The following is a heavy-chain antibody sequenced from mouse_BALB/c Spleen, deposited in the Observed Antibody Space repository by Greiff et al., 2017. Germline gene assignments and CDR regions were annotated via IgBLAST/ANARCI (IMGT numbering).Heavy chain of an antibody. CDR3: ARTTVVAPDY. CDR2: ISYSGST. D-gene: IGHD1-1*01. Sequence: VQLQQSGPGLVKPSQSLSLTCTVTGYSITSDYAWNWIRQFPGNKLEWMGYISYSGSTSYNPSLKSRISITRDTSKNQFFLQLNSVTTEDTATYYCARTTVVAPDYWGQGTTLTVSS. J-gene: IGHJ2*01. CDR1: GYSITSDYA. V-gene: IGHV3-2*02.